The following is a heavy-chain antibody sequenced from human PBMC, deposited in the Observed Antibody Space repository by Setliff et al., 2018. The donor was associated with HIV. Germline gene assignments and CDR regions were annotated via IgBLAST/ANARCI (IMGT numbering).Heavy chain of an antibody. CDR2: VYYSGST. J-gene: IGHJ4*02. D-gene: IGHD1-26*01. V-gene: IGHV4-39*07. CDR1: GASSIYF. CDR3: AKDRSGSYRTFDY. Sequence: PSETLSLTCTVSGASSIYFWGWIRQHPGKGLELIGSVYYSGSTYYNPSLKSRVTISMDTSKNQFSLKLNSVTAADTAVYYCAKDRSGSYRTFDYWGPGILVT.